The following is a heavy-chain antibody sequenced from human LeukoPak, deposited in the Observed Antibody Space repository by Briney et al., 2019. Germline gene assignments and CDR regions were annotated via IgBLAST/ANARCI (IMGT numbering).Heavy chain of an antibody. V-gene: IGHV4-34*01. J-gene: IGHJ5*02. Sequence: PSETLSLTCAVYGGSSSGYYWSWIRQPPGKGLEWIGEINHSGSTNYNPSLKSRVTISVDTSKNQFSLKLSSVTAADTAVYYCARVISPITMVRGVKRYNWFDPWGQGTLVTVSS. CDR1: GGSSSGYY. CDR2: INHSGST. CDR3: ARVISPITMVRGVKRYNWFDP. D-gene: IGHD3-10*01.